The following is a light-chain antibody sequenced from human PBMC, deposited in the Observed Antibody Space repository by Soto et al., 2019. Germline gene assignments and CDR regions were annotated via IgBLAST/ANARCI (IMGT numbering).Light chain of an antibody. Sequence: DIVMTQSPHSLAVSLGERATINCRSSQSVLYRSDSQNYLAWYQQKPGHSPKLLIYWASTRASGVPDRFSGSGSGTDFTLTISSVQAEDAAVYYCQQYYSSPPGTFGPGTKVDIK. J-gene: IGKJ3*01. CDR3: QQYYSSPPGT. CDR2: WAS. V-gene: IGKV4-1*01. CDR1: QSVLYRSDSQNY.